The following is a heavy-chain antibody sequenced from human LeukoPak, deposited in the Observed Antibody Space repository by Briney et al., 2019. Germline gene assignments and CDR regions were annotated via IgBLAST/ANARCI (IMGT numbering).Heavy chain of an antibody. Sequence: PSETLSLTCTVSGGSISSSSYYWGWIRQPPGKGLEWIGSIYYSGSTYYNPSLKSRVTISVDTSKNQFSLKLSSVTAADTAVYYCARSRRERFDYWGQGTLVTVSS. CDR1: GGSISSSSYY. J-gene: IGHJ4*02. D-gene: IGHD1-26*01. CDR3: ARSRRERFDY. V-gene: IGHV4-39*07. CDR2: IYYSGST.